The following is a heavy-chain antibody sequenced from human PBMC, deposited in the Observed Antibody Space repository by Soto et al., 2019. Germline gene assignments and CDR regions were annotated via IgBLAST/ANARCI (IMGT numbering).Heavy chain of an antibody. CDR2: ISYDGSNK. CDR1: GFTFSSYG. D-gene: IGHD3-3*01. CDR3: AKADGYDFWSGYYLGMDV. V-gene: IGHV3-30*18. Sequence: QVQLVESGGGVVQPGRSLRLSCAASGFTFSSYGMHWVRQAPGKGLEWVAVISYDGSNKYYADSVKGRFTISRDNSKNKLYLQMNSLRAEDTAVYYCAKADGYDFWSGYYLGMDVWGQGTTVTVSS. J-gene: IGHJ6*02.